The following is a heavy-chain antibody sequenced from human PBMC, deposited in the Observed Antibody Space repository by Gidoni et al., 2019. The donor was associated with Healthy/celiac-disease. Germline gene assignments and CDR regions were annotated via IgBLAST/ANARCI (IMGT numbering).Heavy chain of an antibody. V-gene: IGHV3-21*01. D-gene: IGHD5-18*01. J-gene: IGHJ4*02. CDR2: ISSSSSYI. Sequence: EVQLVESGGGLVKPGGSLGLSCAASGFTFSSYSMNWVRQAPGKGLEWVSSISSSSSYIYYADSVKGRFTISRDNAKNSLYLQMNSLRAEDTAVYYCARQFRYSSSPGYWGQGTLVTVSS. CDR3: ARQFRYSSSPGY. CDR1: GFTFSSYS.